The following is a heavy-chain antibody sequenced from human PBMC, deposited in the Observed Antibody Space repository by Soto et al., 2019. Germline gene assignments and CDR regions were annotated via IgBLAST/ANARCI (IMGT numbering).Heavy chain of an antibody. CDR1: GYTFTSYD. V-gene: IGHV1-8*01. CDR3: ARIAAAGITYYYYYMDV. Sequence: ASVKVSCKASGYTFTSYDINWVRQATGQGLEWMGWMNPNSGNTGYAQKFQGRVTMTRNTSISTAYMELSSLRSEDTAVYYCARIAAAGITYYYYYMDVWGKGTTVTGSS. J-gene: IGHJ6*03. CDR2: MNPNSGNT. D-gene: IGHD6-13*01.